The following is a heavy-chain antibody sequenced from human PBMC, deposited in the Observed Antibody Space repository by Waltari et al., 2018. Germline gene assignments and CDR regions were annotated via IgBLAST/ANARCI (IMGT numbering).Heavy chain of an antibody. CDR2: IRYDGSNK. V-gene: IGHV3-30*02. CDR3: AKGYDFWSPGDMDV. Sequence: QVQLVESGGGVVQPGGSLRLSCAASGFTFSSYGMHWVRPAPGKGLEWVAFIRYDGSNKYYADSVKGRFTISRDNSKNTLYLQMNSLRAEDTAVYYCAKGYDFWSPGDMDVWGKGTTVTISS. CDR1: GFTFSSYG. D-gene: IGHD3-3*01. J-gene: IGHJ6*03.